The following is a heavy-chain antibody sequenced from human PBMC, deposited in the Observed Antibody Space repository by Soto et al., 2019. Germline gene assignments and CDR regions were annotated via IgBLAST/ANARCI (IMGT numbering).Heavy chain of an antibody. J-gene: IGHJ6*04. D-gene: IGHD3-10*01. CDR1: GFAVRHNY. V-gene: IGHV3-53*04. CDR3: ARKTDSIPSGGDV. CDR2: IYSGGDT. Sequence: EVQLVESGGGLVQPGGSLRLSCTASGFAVRHNYMTWVRQAPVKGLEWVSLIYSGGDTAYADSVKGPFTISRHTSQNTLYLQINSLRAEDTAVYYCARKTDSIPSGGDVWGKGTAVTVSS.